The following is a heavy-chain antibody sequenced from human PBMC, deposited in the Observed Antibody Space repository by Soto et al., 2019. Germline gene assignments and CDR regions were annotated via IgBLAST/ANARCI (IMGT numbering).Heavy chain of an antibody. CDR3: ARFRAPRRQLISMSFHI. J-gene: IGHJ3*02. Sequence: GESLKISCKGSVYSFTSYWINWVRQMPGKGLEWMGIIYPGDSDTRYSPSFQGQVTISADKSITTAFVQWGSLKASDSAIYYCARFRAPRRQLISMSFHIWGLGTLVTVSS. V-gene: IGHV5-51*01. D-gene: IGHD6-6*01. CDR2: IYPGDSDT. CDR1: VYSFTSYW.